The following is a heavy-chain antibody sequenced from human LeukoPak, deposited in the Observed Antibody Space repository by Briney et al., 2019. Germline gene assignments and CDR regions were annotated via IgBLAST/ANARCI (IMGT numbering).Heavy chain of an antibody. D-gene: IGHD3-16*01. V-gene: IGHV4-61*01. J-gene: IGHJ2*01. CDR2: IYYSGTT. CDR3: ARGGWSLDL. Sequence: SETLSLTCTVSGGSVSSASDYWSWIRQPPGKGLEWIGYIYYSGTTYYNPSLRSRVTISIDTSKNQFSLRLSSVTAADTAVYYCARGGWSLDLWGRGTLVTVSS. CDR1: GGSVSSASDY.